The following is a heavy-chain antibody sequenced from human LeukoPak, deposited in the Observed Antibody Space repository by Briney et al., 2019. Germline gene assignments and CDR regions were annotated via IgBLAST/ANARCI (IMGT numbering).Heavy chain of an antibody. CDR2: ISSSSSTI. CDR3: ARAPFPRYCSGGSCYSGGY. CDR1: GFTFSNFA. V-gene: IGHV3-48*01. Sequence: PGGSLRLSCSASGFTFSNFAMSWVRQAPGKGLEWVSYISSSSSTIYYADSVKGRFTISRDNAKNSLYLQMNSLRAEDTAVYYCARAPFPRYCSGGSCYSGGYWGQGTLVTVSS. D-gene: IGHD2-15*01. J-gene: IGHJ4*02.